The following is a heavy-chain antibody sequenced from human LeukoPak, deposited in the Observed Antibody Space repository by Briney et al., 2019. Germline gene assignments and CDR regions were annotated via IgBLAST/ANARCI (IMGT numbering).Heavy chain of an antibody. D-gene: IGHD3-22*01. CDR2: IYYSGRT. CDR3: ARRRYYDGSGYLE. CDR1: GDSVSRSDSY. Sequence: SETLSLTCSVSGDSVSRSDSYRDWIRQPPGKGLEWIGTIYYSGRTYYSPSLKSRVTMSVDTSNNRFSLNLRSVTAADTAVYYCARRRYYDGSGYLEWGQGTLLSVSS. V-gene: IGHV4-39*01. J-gene: IGHJ1*01.